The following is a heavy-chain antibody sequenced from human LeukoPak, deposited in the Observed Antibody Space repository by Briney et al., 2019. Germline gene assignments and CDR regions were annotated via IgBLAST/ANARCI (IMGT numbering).Heavy chain of an antibody. CDR2: IYTSGST. V-gene: IGHV4-4*07. Sequence: SETLSLTCTVSGGSISSYYWSWIRQPAGKGLEWIGRIYTSGSTNYNPSLKSRVTMSVDTSKNQFSLKLSSVTAADTAVYYCARVGSPIQLEFGGYYYYYGMDVWGQGTTVTVSS. CDR3: ARVGSPIQLEFGGYYYYYGMDV. D-gene: IGHD1-1*01. CDR1: GGSISSYY. J-gene: IGHJ6*02.